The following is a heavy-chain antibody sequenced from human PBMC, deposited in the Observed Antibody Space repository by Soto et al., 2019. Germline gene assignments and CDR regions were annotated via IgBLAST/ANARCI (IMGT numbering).Heavy chain of an antibody. CDR1: GFTLSRHW. CDR2: IKEDGSEE. Sequence: PGGSLRLSCAAYGFTLSRHWMSWVRQAPGKGLEWVAKIKEDGSEENYVDSVKGRFTISRDNAKNSLYLQMNSLRAEDTAVYYCARDGLPFALDIWGQGTMVTVSS. J-gene: IGHJ3*02. V-gene: IGHV3-7*03. D-gene: IGHD3-16*01. CDR3: ARDGLPFALDI.